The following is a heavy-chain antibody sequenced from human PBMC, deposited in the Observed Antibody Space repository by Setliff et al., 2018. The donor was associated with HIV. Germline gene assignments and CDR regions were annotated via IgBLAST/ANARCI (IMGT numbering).Heavy chain of an antibody. J-gene: IGHJ4*02. CDR2: IYHSGNT. Sequence: SETLSLTCTVSGYSISSGYYWGWIRQPPGKGLEWIGSIYHSGNTYYNPSLKSRVTISVDTSTNQFSLKLGSVTAADTAVYYCASLPPLYDSSGYYFDYWGQGTLVTVSS. CDR1: GYSISSGYY. V-gene: IGHV4-38-2*02. D-gene: IGHD3-22*01. CDR3: ASLPPLYDSSGYYFDY.